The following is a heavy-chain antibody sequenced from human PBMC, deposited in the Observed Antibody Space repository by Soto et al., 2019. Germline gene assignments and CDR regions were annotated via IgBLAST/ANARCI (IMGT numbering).Heavy chain of an antibody. CDR1: GFSLTTSGVG. V-gene: IGHV2-5*01. J-gene: IGHJ3*01. CDR3: ARGIATRPVFAFDV. CDR2: IYWSGDE. D-gene: IGHD6-6*01. Sequence: SGPTLVNPTQTLTLTCSFSGFSLTTSGVGVGWIRQPPGKALEWLAHIYWSGDEHYRPSLKSRLTTTKDASKNQAVLTMTNMDPVHTATYYCARGIATRPVFAFDVWGQGTMVTVSS.